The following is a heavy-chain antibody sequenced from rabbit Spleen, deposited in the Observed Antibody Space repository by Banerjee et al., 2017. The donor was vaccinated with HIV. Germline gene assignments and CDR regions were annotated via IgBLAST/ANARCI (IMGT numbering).Heavy chain of an antibody. Sequence: ESGGGLVQPGGSLKLSCKASGFTLSSYYMNWVRQAPGKGLEWIGYIDPVFGITYYASWVNGRFSISRENAQNTVFLQMTSLTAADTATYFCARDGAGGSYFALWGQGTLVTVS. CDR2: IDPVFGIT. J-gene: IGHJ4*01. CDR1: GFTLSSYY. V-gene: IGHV1S7*01. CDR3: ARDGAGGSYFAL. D-gene: IGHD8-1*01.